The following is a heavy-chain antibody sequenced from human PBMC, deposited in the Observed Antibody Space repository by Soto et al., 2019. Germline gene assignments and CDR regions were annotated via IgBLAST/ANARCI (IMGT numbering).Heavy chain of an antibody. V-gene: IGHV3-7*01. D-gene: IGHD6-13*01. CDR1: EGTFSSYG. J-gene: IGHJ4*02. CDR2: IKQDGSEK. Sequence: PVGLQRLSCVAAEGTFSSYGVSWVRQAQGKGLEWVANIKQDGSEKYYVDSVKGRFTISRDNAKNSLYMQMNSLRAEDTAVYYCARSGIAAAGTGYWGQGTLVTV. CDR3: ARSGIAAAGTGY.